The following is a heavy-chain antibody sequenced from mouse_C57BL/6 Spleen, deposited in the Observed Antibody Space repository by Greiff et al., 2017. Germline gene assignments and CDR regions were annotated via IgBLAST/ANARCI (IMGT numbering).Heavy chain of an antibody. CDR1: GYTFTDYY. CDR3: ATSYWYFDV. CDR2: INPNNGGT. J-gene: IGHJ1*03. Sequence: EVQLQQSGPELVKPGASVKISCKASGYTFTDYYMNWVKQSHGKSLEWIGDINPNNGGTSYNQKFKGKATLTVDKSSSTAYMELRSLTSEDSAVYYSATSYWYFDVWGTGTTVTVSS. V-gene: IGHV1-26*01.